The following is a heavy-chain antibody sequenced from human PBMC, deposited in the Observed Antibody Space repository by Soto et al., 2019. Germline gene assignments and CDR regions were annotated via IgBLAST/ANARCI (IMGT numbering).Heavy chain of an antibody. CDR2: IDHSGST. CDR1: GGSFSRDY. V-gene: IGHV4-34*01. Sequence: PSETLSLTCAIWGGSFSRDYWSWIRQSPGKGQEWIGEIDHSGSTNYNPSLKSRVNISIDTSKNQFSLRVNSVTAADTAVYYCARGRRQQLVRSAASDRFDTWGQGTQVTVSS. D-gene: IGHD6-6*01. J-gene: IGHJ5*02. CDR3: ARGRRQQLVRSAASDRFDT.